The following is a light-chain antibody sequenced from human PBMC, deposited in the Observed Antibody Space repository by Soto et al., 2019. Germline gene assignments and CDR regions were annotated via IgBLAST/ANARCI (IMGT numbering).Light chain of an antibody. CDR3: QQYKSYST. CDR1: QSISNW. CDR2: DAS. J-gene: IGKJ5*01. Sequence: DIQMTKSPSTLSASVGDRVTITCRASQSISNWLAWYQQKPGKAPKLLVFDASSLESGVPSRFSGSGSGTEFTLTISSLQPDDFATYHCQQYKSYSTFGQGTRLEI. V-gene: IGKV1-5*01.